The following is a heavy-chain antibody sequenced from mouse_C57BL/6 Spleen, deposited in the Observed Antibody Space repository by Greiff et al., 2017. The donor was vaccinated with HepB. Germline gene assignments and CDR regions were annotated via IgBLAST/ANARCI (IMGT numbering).Heavy chain of an antibody. Sequence: EVMLVESGPELVKPGASVKISCKASGYSFTGYYMNWVKQSPEKSLEWIGEINPSTGGTTYNQKFKAKATLTVDKSSSTAYMQLKSLTSEDSAVYYCASYYYGSRNFDYWGQGTTLTVSS. J-gene: IGHJ2*01. D-gene: IGHD1-1*01. CDR1: GYSFTGYY. CDR2: INPSTGGT. V-gene: IGHV1-42*01. CDR3: ASYYYGSRNFDY.